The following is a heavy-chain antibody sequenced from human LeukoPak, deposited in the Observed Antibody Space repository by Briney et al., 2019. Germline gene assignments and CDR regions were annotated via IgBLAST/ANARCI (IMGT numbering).Heavy chain of an antibody. J-gene: IGHJ4*02. CDR2: IIPIFGTA. CDR1: GGTFSSYA. CDR3: ATRKENSSGYYPFDY. Sequence: SVMVSCKASGGTFSSYAISWVRQAPGQGLEWMGGIIPIFGTANYAQKFQGRVTITADESTSTAYMELSSLRSEDTAVYYCATRKENSSGYYPFDYWGQGTLVTVSS. V-gene: IGHV1-69*13. D-gene: IGHD3-22*01.